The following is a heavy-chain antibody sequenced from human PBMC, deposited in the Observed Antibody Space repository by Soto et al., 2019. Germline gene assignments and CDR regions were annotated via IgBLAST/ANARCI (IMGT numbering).Heavy chain of an antibody. CDR2: IYYSGRT. J-gene: IGHJ2*01. CDR3: ARFNWYFDL. CDR1: GGSISSYY. V-gene: IGHV4-59*08. Sequence: SETLSLTCTVSGGSISSYYWSWIRQPPGKGLEWIGYIYYSGRTNYNPSLKSRVTISVDTSKNQFSLKLSSVTAADTAVYYCARFNWYFDLWGRGTLVTVSS.